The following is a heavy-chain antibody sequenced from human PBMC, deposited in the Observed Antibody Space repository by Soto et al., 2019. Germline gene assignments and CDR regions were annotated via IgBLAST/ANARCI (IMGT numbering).Heavy chain of an antibody. Sequence: GGSLRLSCAASGFTFSSYAMSWVRQAPGKGLEWVSAISGSGGSTYYADSVKGRFTISRDNSKNTLYLQMNSLRAEDTAVYYCATDRDSRGWYSGAFDIWGQGTMVTVSS. D-gene: IGHD6-19*01. CDR1: GFTFSSYA. J-gene: IGHJ3*02. CDR3: ATDRDSRGWYSGAFDI. CDR2: ISGSGGST. V-gene: IGHV3-23*01.